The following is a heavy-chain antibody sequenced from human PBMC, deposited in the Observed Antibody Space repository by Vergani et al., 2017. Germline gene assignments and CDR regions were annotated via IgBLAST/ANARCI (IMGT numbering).Heavy chain of an antibody. D-gene: IGHD2-2*02. Sequence: QVQLQESGPGLVKPPGTLSLTCAVSGDSISSNNCWTWVRQPPVKGLEWIGEICHTEDTKYSPSLKSRVTVSVDESRNLFSLKLNSVTAADTAVYYCATIGYMRWGYYFDYWGQGILVTVSS. CDR2: ICHTEDT. V-gene: IGHV4-4*03. J-gene: IGHJ4*02. CDR1: GDSISSNNC. CDR3: ATIGYMRWGYYFDY.